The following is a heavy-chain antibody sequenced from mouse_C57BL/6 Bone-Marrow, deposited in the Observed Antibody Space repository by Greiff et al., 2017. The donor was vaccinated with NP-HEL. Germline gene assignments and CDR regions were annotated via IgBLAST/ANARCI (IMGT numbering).Heavy chain of an antibody. CDR3: ARTRHYYGSSWFAY. Sequence: QVQLQQPGAELVRPGSSVKLSCKASGYTFTSYWMYWVKQRPIQGLEWIGNIDPSDSETHYNQKFKDKATLTVDKSSSTAYMQLSSLTSEDSAVYYGARTRHYYGSSWFAYWGQGTLVTVSA. V-gene: IGHV1-52*01. CDR1: GYTFTSYW. J-gene: IGHJ3*01. CDR2: IDPSDSET. D-gene: IGHD1-1*01.